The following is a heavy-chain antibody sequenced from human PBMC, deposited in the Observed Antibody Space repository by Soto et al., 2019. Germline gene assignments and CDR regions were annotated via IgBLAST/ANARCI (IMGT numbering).Heavy chain of an antibody. CDR3: AKVIGTNQGRGRGGNSVKEHYYGMDV. Sequence: ASVKVSCKVSGHTLSELSMHWVRQAPGKGLEWMGGYDPEDGETLYTQKFQGRVTMTEDTSTDTAYMELSSLRYEDTAVYYCAKVIGTNQGRGRGGNSVKEHYYGMDVCGQGTKV. J-gene: IGHJ6*02. CDR2: YDPEDGET. CDR1: GHTLSELS. V-gene: IGHV1-24*01. D-gene: IGHD1-26*01.